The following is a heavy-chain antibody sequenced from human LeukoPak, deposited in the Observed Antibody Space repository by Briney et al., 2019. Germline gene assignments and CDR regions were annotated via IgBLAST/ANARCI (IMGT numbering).Heavy chain of an antibody. CDR2: ISGSGGST. Sequence: GGSLGLSWAASGFTFSGYAMSWVRQAPGKGLEWFPAISGSGGSTYYADSVKGRFTISRDNSKNTLYLQMNSLRAEDTAVYYCAKDHGYSYGYNWFDPWGQGTLVTVS. D-gene: IGHD5-18*01. CDR3: AKDHGYSYGYNWFDP. CDR1: GFTFSGYA. V-gene: IGHV3-23*01. J-gene: IGHJ5*02.